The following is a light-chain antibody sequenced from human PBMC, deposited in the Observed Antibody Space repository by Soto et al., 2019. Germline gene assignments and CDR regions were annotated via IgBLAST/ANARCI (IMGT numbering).Light chain of an antibody. CDR1: SSDVGGYNF. Sequence: QSALTQPRSVSGSPGQSVTISCTGTSSDVGGYNFVSWYQQHPGKAPKFLIYDVSKRPSGVPDRFSGSKSGNMASLTISGLQAEDEADYYCCSYAGSYSWVFGGGTQLTVL. V-gene: IGLV2-11*01. CDR3: CSYAGSYSWV. CDR2: DVS. J-gene: IGLJ7*01.